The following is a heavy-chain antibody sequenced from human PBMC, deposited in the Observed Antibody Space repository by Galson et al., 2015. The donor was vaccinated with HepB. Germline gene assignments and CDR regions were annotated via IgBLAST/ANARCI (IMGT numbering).Heavy chain of an antibody. Sequence: SVKVSCKASGYTFTSYGISWVRQAPGQGLEWMGWISAYNGNTNYAQKLQGRVTMTTDTSTSTAYMELRSLRSDDTAVYYCARGYRYGGYDPGRYKATDWFDPWGQGTLVTVSS. J-gene: IGHJ5*02. CDR2: ISAYNGNT. CDR1: GYTFTSYG. CDR3: ARGYRYGGYDPGRYKATDWFDP. V-gene: IGHV1-18*04. D-gene: IGHD5-12*01.